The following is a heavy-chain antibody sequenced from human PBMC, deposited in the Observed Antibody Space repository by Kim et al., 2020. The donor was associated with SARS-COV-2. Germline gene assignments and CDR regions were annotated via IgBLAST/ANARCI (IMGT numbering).Heavy chain of an antibody. D-gene: IGHD3-16*02. CDR3: AKGLAYVWGSYRDDY. CDR1: GFTFSSYG. CDR2: ISYDGSNK. V-gene: IGHV3-30*18. Sequence: LSLTCAASGFTFSSYGMHWVRQAPGKGLEWVAVISYDGSNKYYADSVKGRFTISRDNSKNTLYLQMNSLRAEDTAVYYCAKGLAYVWGSYRDDYWGQGTLVTVSS. J-gene: IGHJ4*02.